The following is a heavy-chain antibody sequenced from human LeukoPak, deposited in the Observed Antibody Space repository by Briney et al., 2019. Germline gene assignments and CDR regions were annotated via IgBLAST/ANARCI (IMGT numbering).Heavy chain of an antibody. Sequence: ASVKVSCKAFGYTFTSNYMHWVRQAPGQGPEWMGVISPSGGSTTYAQKFQGRVTLTRDMSTSTDYLELSSLRSEDTAVYYCARDWGAVAASEYSDMDVWGKGTTVTVSS. J-gene: IGHJ6*03. V-gene: IGHV1-46*01. D-gene: IGHD6-19*01. CDR1: GYTFTSNY. CDR2: ISPSGGST. CDR3: ARDWGAVAASEYSDMDV.